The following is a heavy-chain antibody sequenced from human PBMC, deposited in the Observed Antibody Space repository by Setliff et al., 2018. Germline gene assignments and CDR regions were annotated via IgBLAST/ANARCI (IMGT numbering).Heavy chain of an antibody. CDR2: IIPILGIA. CDR3: ARGIEPLLPVPDY. CDR1: GFTFSNSA. Sequence: SVKVSCKASGFTFSNSAVQWARQARGQPLEWMGGIIPILGIANYAQKFQGRVTITADESTSTAYMELSSLRSEDTAVYYCARGIEPLLPVPDYWGQGTLVTVSS. D-gene: IGHD3-10*01. V-gene: IGHV1-69*10. J-gene: IGHJ4*02.